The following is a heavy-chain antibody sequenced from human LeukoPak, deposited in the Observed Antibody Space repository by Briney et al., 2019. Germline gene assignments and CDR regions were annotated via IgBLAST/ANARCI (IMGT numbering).Heavy chain of an antibody. V-gene: IGHV3-74*01. CDR2: IKSDGRT. CDR1: GFNFGSYT. J-gene: IGHJ1*01. CDR3: ARAPSEIGGYYPEYFRH. D-gene: IGHD3-22*01. Sequence: GGSLRLSCFGSGFNFGSYTMNWVRQAPGKGLVWVSRIKSDGRTNYADSVKGRFTISRDNAKNTVSLQMNSLRAEDTGVYYCARAPSEIGGYYPEYFRHWGQGTLVTVSS.